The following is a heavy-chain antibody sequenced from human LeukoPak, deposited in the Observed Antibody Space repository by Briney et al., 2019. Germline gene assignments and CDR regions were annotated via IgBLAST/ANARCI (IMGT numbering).Heavy chain of an antibody. J-gene: IGHJ4*02. CDR2: ISGSGGST. CDR1: GFTFSSYA. Sequence: GASLGLSCAASGFTFSSYAMSWVRQAPGKGLEWVSAISGSGGSTYYADSVKGRFTISRDNSKNTLYLQMNSLRAEDTAVYYCAKDQVEQWLTDFDYWGQGTLVTVSS. V-gene: IGHV3-23*01. D-gene: IGHD6-19*01. CDR3: AKDQVEQWLTDFDY.